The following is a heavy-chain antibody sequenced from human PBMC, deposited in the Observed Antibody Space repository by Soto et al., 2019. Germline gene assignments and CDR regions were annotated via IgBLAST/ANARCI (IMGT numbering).Heavy chain of an antibody. CDR2: IWYDGSNK. J-gene: IGHJ5*02. D-gene: IGHD6-19*01. CDR3: ARDASAYDGGWYPRGFDP. CDR1: VFTFSTYG. V-gene: IGHV3-33*01. Sequence: WWSLRLSCSASVFTFSTYGMHWFRQAPGKGLEWVAIIWYDGSNKYYADSVKGRFTISRDDSKNTLYLQMNSLRVEDTAVYFCARDASAYDGGWYPRGFDPWGQGTLVTVSS.